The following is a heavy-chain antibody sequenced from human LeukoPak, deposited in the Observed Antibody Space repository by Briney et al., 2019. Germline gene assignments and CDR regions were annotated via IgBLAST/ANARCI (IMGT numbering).Heavy chain of an antibody. CDR1: GYTFTSYG. J-gene: IGHJ4*02. CDR3: ARVERYFDWLMGKADY. V-gene: IGHV1-18*01. CDR2: ISAYNGNT. Sequence: ASVKVSRKASGYTFTSYGISWVRQAPGQGLEWMGWISAYNGNTNYAQKLQGRVTMTTDTSTGTAYMQLRSLRSDDTAVYYCARVERYFDWLMGKADYWGQGTLVTVSS. D-gene: IGHD3-9*01.